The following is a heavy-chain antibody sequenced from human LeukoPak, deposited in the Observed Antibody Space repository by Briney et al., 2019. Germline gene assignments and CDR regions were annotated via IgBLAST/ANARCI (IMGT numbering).Heavy chain of an antibody. CDR2: INAYGSST. CDR3: TFSSYGDHVGVDAFDM. D-gene: IGHD4-17*01. CDR1: GFTFSTYW. V-gene: IGHV3-74*01. J-gene: IGHJ3*02. Sequence: GGSLRLSCAASGFTFSTYWMHWVPQSPGKGVVWVSRINAYGSSTNYADSVKGRFTISRDNAKNTVYLQMNSLSAEDTAMYYCTFSSYGDHVGVDAFDMWGQGTMVTVSS.